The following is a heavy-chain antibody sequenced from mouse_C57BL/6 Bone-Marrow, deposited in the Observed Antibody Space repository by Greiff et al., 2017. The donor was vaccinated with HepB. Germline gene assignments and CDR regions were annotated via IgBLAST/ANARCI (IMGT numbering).Heavy chain of an antibody. CDR1: GYTFTSYG. Sequence: QVQLKESGAELARPGASVKLSCKASGYTFTSYGISWVKQRTGQGLEWIGEIYPRSGNTYYNEKFKGKATLTADKSSSTAYMELRSLTSEDSAVYFCARPSHYYGSRSFDYWGQGTTLSVSS. J-gene: IGHJ2*01. CDR3: ARPSHYYGSRSFDY. CDR2: IYPRSGNT. V-gene: IGHV1-81*01. D-gene: IGHD1-1*01.